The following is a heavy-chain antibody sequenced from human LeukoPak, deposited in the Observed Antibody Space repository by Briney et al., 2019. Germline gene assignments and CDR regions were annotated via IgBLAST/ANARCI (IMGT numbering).Heavy chain of an antibody. Sequence: GGSLRLFCAASGFTFRSYSMNWVRQAPGKGLEWVSSISSGSSYIYYADSVKGRFTISRDNGKNSLDLQMNSLRAEDTAVYYCARGVYYYDSSGAFDIWGQGTMVTVSS. CDR3: ARGVYYYDSSGAFDI. CDR1: GFTFRSYS. J-gene: IGHJ3*02. CDR2: ISSGSSYI. D-gene: IGHD3-22*01. V-gene: IGHV3-21*01.